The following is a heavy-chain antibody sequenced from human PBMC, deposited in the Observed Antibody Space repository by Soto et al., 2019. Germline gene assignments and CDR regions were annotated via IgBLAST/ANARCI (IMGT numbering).Heavy chain of an antibody. Sequence: QVQLVQSGAEVKKPGASVKVSCKASGYTFTSYAMQWVRQAPGQRLEWMGWINAGNGNTKYSQKFQGRVTITRDTSATTAYMELRSLRSEDTAVYYCARGPGGPDGPGEYWGQGTLVTVSS. V-gene: IGHV1-3*01. CDR3: ARGPGGPDGPGEY. D-gene: IGHD3-10*01. J-gene: IGHJ4*02. CDR1: GYTFTSYA. CDR2: INAGNGNT.